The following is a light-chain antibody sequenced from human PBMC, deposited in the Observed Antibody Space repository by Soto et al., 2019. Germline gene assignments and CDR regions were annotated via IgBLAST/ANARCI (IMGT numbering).Light chain of an antibody. Sequence: DIQMTQSPSTLSSSVGDRDTITCRASLSISSWLAWYQQKPGRAPNLLIYKASSLESGVPSRFSGSGSGTEYTLTISSLQPDDFATHYCQQYNSYPWTFGQGTKLEI. CDR1: LSISSW. CDR2: KAS. V-gene: IGKV1-5*03. J-gene: IGKJ2*02. CDR3: QQYNSYPWT.